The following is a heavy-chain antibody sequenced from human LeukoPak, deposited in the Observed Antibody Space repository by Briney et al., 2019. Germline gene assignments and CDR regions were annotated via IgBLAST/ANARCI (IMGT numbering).Heavy chain of an antibody. CDR2: INHSGYT. J-gene: IGHJ4*02. CDR3: SRQVVGNDY. V-gene: IGHV4-34*01. D-gene: IGHD3-22*01. Sequence: SETLSLTCAVYGESSFSSYYWSWIRQPPGGALEWIGEINHSGYTNYNPSLKSRVTLSIDTSKNQFSLRLNSVTAADTAVYYCSRQVVGNDYWGQGTLVTVSS. CDR1: GESSFSSYY.